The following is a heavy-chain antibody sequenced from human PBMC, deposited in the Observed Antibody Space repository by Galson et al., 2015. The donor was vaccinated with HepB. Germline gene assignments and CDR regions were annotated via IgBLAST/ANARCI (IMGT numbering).Heavy chain of an antibody. J-gene: IGHJ6*02. Sequence: SLRLSCAASGFTITNYDMHWVRQVPGKGLEWVAVISYDGTDKYFGDSVKGRFTIFRDKSKNTVYLELNSLRVEDTAVYYCAKEMTDSRSPWFIYDGMDVWGQGTTVTVSS. V-gene: IGHV3-30*18. CDR2: ISYDGTDK. D-gene: IGHD3-22*01. CDR1: GFTITNYD. CDR3: AKEMTDSRSPWFIYDGMDV.